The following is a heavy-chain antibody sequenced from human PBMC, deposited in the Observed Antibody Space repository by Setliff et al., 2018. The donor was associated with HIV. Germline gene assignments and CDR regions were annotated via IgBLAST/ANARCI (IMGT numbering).Heavy chain of an antibody. Sequence: PSETLSLTCAVYGESFSVYFWSWIRQPPGKGLEWIGEINHSGRTVYNPSLKSRLTISVETSKNQFSLKLSSVTAADTAVYYCATGITAAPDYWGQGSLVTSPQ. CDR3: ATGITAAPDY. V-gene: IGHV4-34*01. J-gene: IGHJ4*02. D-gene: IGHD6-25*01. CDR2: INHSGRT. CDR1: GESFSVYF.